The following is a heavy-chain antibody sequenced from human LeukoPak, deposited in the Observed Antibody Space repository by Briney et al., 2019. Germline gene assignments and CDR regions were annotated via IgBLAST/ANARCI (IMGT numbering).Heavy chain of an antibody. CDR1: GYTFTSYD. V-gene: IGHV1-8*01. D-gene: IGHD4-11*01. CDR2: MNPNSGNT. Sequence: GASVKVSCKASGYTFTSYDINWVRQATGQGLEWMGWMNPNSGNTGYAQKFQGRVTMTRNTSISTAYMELSSLRSEDTAVYYCNWGSNYVGYYYGMDVWGQGTTVTVSS. CDR3: NWGSNYVGYYYGMDV. J-gene: IGHJ6*02.